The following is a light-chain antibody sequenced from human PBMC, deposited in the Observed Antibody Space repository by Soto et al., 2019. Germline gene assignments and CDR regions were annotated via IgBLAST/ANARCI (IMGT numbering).Light chain of an antibody. V-gene: IGLV1-40*01. CDR1: SSNIGAGYD. Sequence: QSVLTQPPSVSGAPGQRVTISCTGSSSNIGAGYDVHWYQQLPGTAPKLLIYGDKYRPSGVPDRFSGSKSGTSASLAITGDQAEDEADYYCQYYDSSLRVGVFGGGTQLTVL. CDR2: GDK. J-gene: IGLJ2*01. CDR3: QYYDSSLRVGV.